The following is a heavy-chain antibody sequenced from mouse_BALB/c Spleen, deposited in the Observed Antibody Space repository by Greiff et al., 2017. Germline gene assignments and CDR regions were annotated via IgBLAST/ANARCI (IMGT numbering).Heavy chain of an antibody. Sequence: QVQLQQPGAELVKPGTSVKLSCKASGYNFTSYWINWVKLRPGQGLEWIGDIYPGSGSTNYNEKFKSKATLTVDTSSSTAYMQLSSLASEDSALYYGARRRRDYGYEAWFAYWGQGTLVTVSA. V-gene: IGHV1-55*01. CDR1: GYNFTSYW. J-gene: IGHJ3*01. CDR3: ARRRRDYGYEAWFAY. CDR2: IYPGSGST. D-gene: IGHD1-2*01.